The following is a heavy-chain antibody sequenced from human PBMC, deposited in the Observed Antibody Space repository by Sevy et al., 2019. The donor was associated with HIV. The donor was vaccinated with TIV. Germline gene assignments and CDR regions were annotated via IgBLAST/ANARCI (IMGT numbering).Heavy chain of an antibody. D-gene: IGHD2-2*01. J-gene: IGHJ6*02. V-gene: IGHV3-21*01. CDR2: ISSSSSYI. CDR1: GFTFSSYS. CDR3: ARDRADIVVVPAAMYGSYYYYGMDV. Sequence: GGSLRLSCAASGFTFSSYSMNWVRQAPGKGLEWVSSISSSSSYIYYADSVKGRFTISRDNAKNSLYLQMNGLRAEDTDVYYCARDRADIVVVPAAMYGSYYYYGMDVWGQGTTVTVSS.